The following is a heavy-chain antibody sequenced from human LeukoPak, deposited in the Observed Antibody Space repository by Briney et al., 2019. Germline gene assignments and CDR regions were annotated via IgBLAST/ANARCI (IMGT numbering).Heavy chain of an antibody. V-gene: IGHV4-59*08. J-gene: IGHJ3*02. Sequence: SQTLSLTCTVSGGSISGHHWTWIRQPPGTGLEWIGYFYDSGDFNYNPSLKSRVTIWMDMSNNQFSLTMSSVTAADTSMYYCARLLRPGGRKGDAFDIWGQGTLVTVSS. CDR2: FYDSGDF. D-gene: IGHD1-26*01. CDR3: ARLLRPGGRKGDAFDI. CDR1: GGSISGHH.